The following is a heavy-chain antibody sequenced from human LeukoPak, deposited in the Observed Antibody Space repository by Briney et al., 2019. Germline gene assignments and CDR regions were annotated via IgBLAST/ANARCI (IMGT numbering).Heavy chain of an antibody. CDR3: AKATVTNYYYYGMDV. CDR2: ISYDGSNK. CDR1: GFIFTTNW. Sequence: GGSLRLSCAASGFIFTTNWMHWVRQAPGKGLEWVAVISYDGSNKYYADSVKGRFTISRDNSKNTLYLQMNSLRAEDTAVYYCAKATVTNYYYYGMDVWGQGTTVTVSS. D-gene: IGHD4-17*01. J-gene: IGHJ6*02. V-gene: IGHV3-30*18.